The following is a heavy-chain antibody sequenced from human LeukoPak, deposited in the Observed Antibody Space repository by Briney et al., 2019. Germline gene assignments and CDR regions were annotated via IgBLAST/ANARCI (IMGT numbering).Heavy chain of an antibody. CDR3: ARDHFDSSGYYYLLGYFEH. CDR2: IKPSGGGT. CDR1: GHTFTNYY. J-gene: IGHJ1*01. V-gene: IGHV1-46*01. Sequence: ASVKVSCKASGHTFTNYYVHWVRQAPGQGPEWMGIIKPSGGGTSYALKFQGRVTVTRDTSTSTAYMELSSLRSEDTAVYYCARDHFDSSGYYYLLGYFEHWGQGTLVTVSS. D-gene: IGHD3-22*01.